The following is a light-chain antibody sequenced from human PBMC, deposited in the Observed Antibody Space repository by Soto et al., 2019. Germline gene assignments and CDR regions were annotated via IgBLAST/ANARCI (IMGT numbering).Light chain of an antibody. Sequence: SSELTQPPSVSVAPGQTARVTCGGSNIGGKSVHWYQQRPGQAPVLVVYDDSDRPSGIPERFSGSNSGNTATLTISRVEAGDEAAYYCQVWDTGSDHAVFGTGTKLTVL. CDR1: NIGGKS. J-gene: IGLJ1*01. CDR2: DDS. CDR3: QVWDTGSDHAV. V-gene: IGLV3-21*02.